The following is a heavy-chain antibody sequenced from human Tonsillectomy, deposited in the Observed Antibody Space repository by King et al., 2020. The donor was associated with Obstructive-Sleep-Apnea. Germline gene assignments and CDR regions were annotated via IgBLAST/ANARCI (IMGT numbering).Heavy chain of an antibody. J-gene: IGHJ6*02. CDR2: ISTGSTYI. CDR3: ARDGRDFWSRYDYYYAMDV. V-gene: IGHV3-21*01. D-gene: IGHD3-3*01. Sequence: VQLVESGGGLVKPGGSLRLSCAASGFTFSSYKMNWVRQAPGKGLEWVSSISTGSTYIHYADSVKGRFTISRDNAKNSLFLQMNSLRAEDTAVYYCARDGRDFWSRYDYYYAMDVWGQGTTVTVSS. CDR1: GFTFSSYK.